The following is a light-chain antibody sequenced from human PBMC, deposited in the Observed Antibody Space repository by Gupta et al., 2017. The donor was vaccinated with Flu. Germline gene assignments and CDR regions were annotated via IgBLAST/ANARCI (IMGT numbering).Light chain of an antibody. CDR2: CAS. V-gene: IGKV3-20*01. CDR3: QHDRLSPRT. J-gene: IGKJ1*01. Sequence: EIVLTPSPGTLFLSPGETATLSCKPSHDINNHFLAWYQQKPGQAPRLLIYCASKGATGIPDRFSGSGSGTEFTLTIRSVEPEEFAIYYCQHDRLSPRTFGQGTRVAIK. CDR1: HDINNHF.